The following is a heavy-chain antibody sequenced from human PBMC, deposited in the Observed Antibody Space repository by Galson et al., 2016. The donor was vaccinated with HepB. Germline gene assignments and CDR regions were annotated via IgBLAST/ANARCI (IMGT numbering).Heavy chain of an antibody. CDR3: AREGIVGTTSPSFDL. CDR1: GDSITNFY. J-gene: IGHJ3*01. CDR2: IYYSGNT. Sequence: SETLSLTCTVSGDSITNFYWSWIRQTPEKGLEWIGYIYYSGNTNYNPPLKSRVIISLDSPMRQVSLNLSSVTAADTAMYFCAREGIVGTTSPSFDLWGQGTMVTVSS. D-gene: IGHD1-26*01. V-gene: IGHV4-59*01.